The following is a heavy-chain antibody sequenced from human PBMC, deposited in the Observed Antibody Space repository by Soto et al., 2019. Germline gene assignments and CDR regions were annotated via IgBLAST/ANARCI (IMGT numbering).Heavy chain of an antibody. CDR1: GGSISSGGYY. CDR3: ARVITGPDYYYYMDV. Sequence: SETLSLTCTVSGGSISSGGYYWSWIRQHPGKGPEWIGYIYYSGSTYYNPSLKSRVTISVDTSKNQFSLKLSSVTAADTAVYYCARVITGPDYYYYMDVWGKGTTVTVSS. V-gene: IGHV4-31*03. D-gene: IGHD1-20*01. J-gene: IGHJ6*03. CDR2: IYYSGST.